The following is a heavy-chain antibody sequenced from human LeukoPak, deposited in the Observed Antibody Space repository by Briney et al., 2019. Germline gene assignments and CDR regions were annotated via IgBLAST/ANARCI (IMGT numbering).Heavy chain of an antibody. CDR2: INRSGST. CDR1: GGSFNGYY. D-gene: IGHD3-16*01. CDR3: ASITFGGVLDY. Sequence: PSETLSLTCAVYGGSFNGYYWTWIRQPPGKGLEWIGEINRSGSTNYNPSLKSRVTLSVDTSKKQFSLNLNSVTAADTAVYYCASITFGGVLDYWGQGTLVTVSS. V-gene: IGHV4-34*01. J-gene: IGHJ4*02.